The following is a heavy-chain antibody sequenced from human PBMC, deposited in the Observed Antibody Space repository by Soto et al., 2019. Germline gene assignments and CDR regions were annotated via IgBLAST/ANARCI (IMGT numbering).Heavy chain of an antibody. Sequence: SETLSLTCTVSGGSISSSSYYWGWIRQPPGKGLEWIGSIYSSGSTYYNPSLKSRVTISVDTSKNQFSLKLSSVTAADTAVYYCATTVSSGYQPFEVWGQGTMVTVSS. J-gene: IGHJ3*01. D-gene: IGHD3-22*01. CDR1: GGSISSSSYY. CDR2: IYSSGST. CDR3: ATTVSSGYQPFEV. V-gene: IGHV4-39*01.